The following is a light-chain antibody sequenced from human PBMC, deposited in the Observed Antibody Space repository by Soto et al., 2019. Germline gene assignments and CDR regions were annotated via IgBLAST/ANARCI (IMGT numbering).Light chain of an antibody. CDR1: SSDIGGYNY. J-gene: IGLJ1*01. Sequence: QSALTQPASVSGSPGQSITISCTGTSSDIGGYNYVSWYQQHPGKAPKLMIYDVSNRPSGISNLFSGSKSGYTASLTISGLQAEDEADYNRSSYTSSSTPYVFGTGTKLTVL. CDR3: SSYTSSSTPYV. CDR2: DVS. V-gene: IGLV2-14*03.